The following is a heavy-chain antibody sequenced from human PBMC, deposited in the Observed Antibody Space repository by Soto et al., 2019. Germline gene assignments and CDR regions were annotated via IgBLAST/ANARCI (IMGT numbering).Heavy chain of an antibody. V-gene: IGHV4-61*01. CDR3: ARGGAYYYYYGTDV. Sequence: SETLSLTCTVSGDSVSNGNSYWSWIRQPPGKGLEWIGYTYYSGSTNYNPSLKSRVTISVDTSKNQFSLRLSSVTAADTAVYYCARGGAYYYYYGTDVWGQGTTVTVSS. J-gene: IGHJ6*02. CDR1: GDSVSNGNSY. CDR2: TYYSGST.